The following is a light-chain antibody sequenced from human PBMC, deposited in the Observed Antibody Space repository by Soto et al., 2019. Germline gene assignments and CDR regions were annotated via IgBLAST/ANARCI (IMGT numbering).Light chain of an antibody. CDR3: AVWDDSRDGVV. J-gene: IGLJ2*01. V-gene: IGLV1-44*01. Sequence: QSVLTQPPSASGTPGQSVTISCSGSSSNIGDNTVNWYQQLPGTAPKLLIYSNDQRSSGVPDRFSGSKSGTSASLAISGLQSEDEADYYCAVWDDSRDGVVFGGGTKLNV. CDR1: SSNIGDNT. CDR2: SND.